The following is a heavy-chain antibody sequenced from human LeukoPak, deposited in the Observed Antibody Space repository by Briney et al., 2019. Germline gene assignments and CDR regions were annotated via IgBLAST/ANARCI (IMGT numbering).Heavy chain of an antibody. J-gene: IGHJ4*02. CDR2: ISGSGGTT. D-gene: IGHD6-19*01. CDR1: GFTFNSYA. CDR3: AKEGGSGWHRFFAFDY. V-gene: IGHV3-23*01. Sequence: GGSLRLSCAASGFTFNSYAMSWVRQAPGKGLEWVSAISGSGGTTHYADSVKGRFTISRDNSKNTLYLQMNSLRAEDTAVYYCAKEGGSGWHRFFAFDYWGQGTLVTVSS.